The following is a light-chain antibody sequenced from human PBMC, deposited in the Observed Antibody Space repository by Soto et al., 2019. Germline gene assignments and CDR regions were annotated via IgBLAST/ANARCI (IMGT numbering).Light chain of an antibody. CDR1: QSVLSRSNYRSY. V-gene: IGKV4-1*01. J-gene: IGKJ5*01. Sequence: DIVMTQSPDSLAVSLGERATISCESSQSVLSRSNYRSYVSWYQQRPGQPPRLLIYWASIRESGVPDRFSGSGSGTFFTLTIYSMKGEDAGGDSVPQFLVPVCAFAQGTRLEIK. CDR3: PQFLVPVCA. CDR2: WAS.